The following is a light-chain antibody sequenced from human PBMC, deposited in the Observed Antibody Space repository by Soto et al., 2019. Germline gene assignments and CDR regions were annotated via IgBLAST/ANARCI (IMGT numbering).Light chain of an antibody. CDR1: SSDVGGYNS. V-gene: IGLV2-14*03. CDR2: DVS. Sequence: QSALTQPASVSGSPGQWITISCTGTSSDVGGYNSVSWYQQHPGKDPKLMIYDVSNRPSGVSNRFSGSKSGNTASLTISGLQAEDEADYYCIAYTSSSTLYVFGTGTKLTVL. CDR3: IAYTSSSTLYV. J-gene: IGLJ1*01.